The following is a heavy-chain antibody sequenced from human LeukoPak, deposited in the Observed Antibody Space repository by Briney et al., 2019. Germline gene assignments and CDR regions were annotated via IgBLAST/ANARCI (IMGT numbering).Heavy chain of an antibody. V-gene: IGHV4-59*01. CDR2: IYYSGST. D-gene: IGHD6-25*01. J-gene: IGHJ5*02. CDR1: GGSISSYY. CDR3: ARDLEQRGDGWFDP. Sequence: PSETLSLTCTVSGGSISSYYWSWIRQPPGKGLEWLGYIYYSGSTNYNPSLKSRVTISVDTSKNQFSLKLSSVTAADTAVYYCARDLEQRGDGWFDPWGQGTLVTVSS.